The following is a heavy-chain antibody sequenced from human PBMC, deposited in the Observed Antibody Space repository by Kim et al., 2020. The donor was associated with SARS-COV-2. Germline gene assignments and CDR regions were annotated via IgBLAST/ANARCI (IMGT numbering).Heavy chain of an antibody. CDR3: ATQRANIVVVPAARGY. D-gene: IGHD2-2*01. J-gene: IGHJ4*02. Sequence: SVKGRFTISRDNAKNSLYLQMNRLRAEDTAVDYCATQRANIVVVPAARGYWGQGTLVTVSS. V-gene: IGHV3-11*04.